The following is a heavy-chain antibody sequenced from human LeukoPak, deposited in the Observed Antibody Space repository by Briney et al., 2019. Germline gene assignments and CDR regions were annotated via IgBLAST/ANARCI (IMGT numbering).Heavy chain of an antibody. CDR1: GGSISTYY. V-gene: IGHV4-59*01. CDR3: ARDDGYDILTGYFHGMDV. Sequence: SETLPLTCTVSGGSISTYYWSWIQQPPGKGLEWIGHIYYSGSTNYNPSLKSRVTISVDTSKNQFSLNLSSVTAADTAVYYCARDDGYDILTGYFHGMDVWGQGTTVTVSS. D-gene: IGHD3-9*01. J-gene: IGHJ6*02. CDR2: IYYSGST.